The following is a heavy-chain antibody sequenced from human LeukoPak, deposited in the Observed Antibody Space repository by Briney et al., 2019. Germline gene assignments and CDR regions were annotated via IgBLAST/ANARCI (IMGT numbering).Heavy chain of an antibody. V-gene: IGHV3-48*03. CDR3: ARLRWGFGVVNSADYYYYMDV. CDR2: ISSSGSTI. D-gene: IGHD3-3*01. J-gene: IGHJ6*03. CDR1: GFSFSIYV. Sequence: GGSLRLSCAASGFSFSIYVMSWVRQAPGKGLEWVSYISSSGSTIYYADSVKGRFTISRDNAKNSLYLQMNSLRAEDTVVYYCARLRWGFGVVNSADYYYYMDVWGKGTTVTVSS.